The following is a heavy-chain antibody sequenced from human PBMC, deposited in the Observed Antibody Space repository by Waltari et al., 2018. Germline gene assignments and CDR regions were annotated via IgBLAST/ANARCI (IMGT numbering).Heavy chain of an antibody. J-gene: IGHJ4*02. CDR3: ARTERLDSSGYQGEYFDY. Sequence: QVQLVESGGGVVQPGRSLRLSCAASGFSFSDFGLHWVRQAPGKGLGWGAVISPDGAYKDHADSVRGRFTISRDNSKNTLYLQMSSLRAEDTAVYFCARTERLDSSGYQGEYFDYWGQGTLVTVSS. CDR2: ISPDGAYK. V-gene: IGHV3-30-3*01. CDR1: GFSFSDFG. D-gene: IGHD3-22*01.